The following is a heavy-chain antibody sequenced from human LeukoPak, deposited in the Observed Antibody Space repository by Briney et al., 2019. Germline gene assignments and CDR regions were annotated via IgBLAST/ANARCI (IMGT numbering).Heavy chain of an antibody. J-gene: IGHJ4*02. Sequence: GGSLRLSCAASGFTFDDYAMHWVHQAPGKGLECVSLISWDGARTYYAASGKGRFTISRDNSKNSLYLQMNSLRAEDTALNYCAKDMAAYYYASGNIDHWGQGTLVTVSS. V-gene: IGHV3-43D*03. CDR2: ISWDGART. CDR1: GFTFDDYA. D-gene: IGHD3-10*01. CDR3: AKDMAAYYYASGNIDH.